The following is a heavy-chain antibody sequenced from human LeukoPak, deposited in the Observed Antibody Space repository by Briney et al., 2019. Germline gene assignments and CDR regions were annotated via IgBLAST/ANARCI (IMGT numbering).Heavy chain of an antibody. CDR3: ARTIAAAGTFYFDY. CDR1: GGSISSDSYC. J-gene: IGHJ4*02. V-gene: IGHV4-31*03. Sequence: SETLSLTCTVSGGSISSDSYCWSWIRQRPGKGLEWIGYIYYSGSTYYNPSLKSRVTISADTSKNQFSLKLRSVTAADTAVYYCARTIAAAGTFYFDYWGQGTLVTVSS. CDR2: IYYSGST. D-gene: IGHD6-13*01.